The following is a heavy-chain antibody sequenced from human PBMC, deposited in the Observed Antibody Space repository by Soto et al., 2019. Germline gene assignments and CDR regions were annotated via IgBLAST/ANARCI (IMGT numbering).Heavy chain of an antibody. CDR2: ISYSGTT. V-gene: IGHV4-39*01. D-gene: IGHD1-1*01. Sequence: SETLSLTCTVSGGSISSSDYYWGWIRQPPGKGLEWIGSISYSGTTFCNPSLKSRVTISVDTSKNQFSLTLTSVTAADTAVYYCARNKRSGATNWPSCFDSWGQGTLVTVSS. CDR1: GGSISSSDYY. J-gene: IGHJ4*02. CDR3: ARNKRSGATNWPSCFDS.